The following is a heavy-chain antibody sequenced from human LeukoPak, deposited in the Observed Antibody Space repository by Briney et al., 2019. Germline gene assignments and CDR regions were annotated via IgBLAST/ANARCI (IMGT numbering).Heavy chain of an antibody. V-gene: IGHV4-30-4*08. CDR3: AAEEIVIVPTATNSYFDT. CDR1: GASINNVDFY. Sequence: SETLPLTCTVSGASINNVDFYWTWIRQAPGKGLEWIGYIYNSGSTHFNPSLKSRVTMSDDTSKNQFSLTLSSVTAADTAVYYCAAEEIVIVPTATNSYFDTWGQGILVTVSS. J-gene: IGHJ4*02. CDR2: IYNSGST. D-gene: IGHD3-16*02.